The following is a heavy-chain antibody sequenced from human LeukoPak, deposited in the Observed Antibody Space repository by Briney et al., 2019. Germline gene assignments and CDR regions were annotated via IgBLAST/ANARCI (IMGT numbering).Heavy chain of an antibody. D-gene: IGHD6-13*01. CDR1: GFTFSSYS. Sequence: GGSLRLSCAASGFTFSSYSMNWVRQAPGKGLEWVSYISSSSSTIYYADSVKGRFTISRDNAKNSLYLQMNSLRDEDTAVYYCARAAPYSNSFKYFQHWGQGTLVTVSS. V-gene: IGHV3-48*02. CDR2: ISSSSSTI. J-gene: IGHJ1*01. CDR3: ARAAPYSNSFKYFQH.